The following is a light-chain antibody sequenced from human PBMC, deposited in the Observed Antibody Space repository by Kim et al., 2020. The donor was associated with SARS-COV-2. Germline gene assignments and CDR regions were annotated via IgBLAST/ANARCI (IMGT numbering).Light chain of an antibody. J-gene: IGLJ3*02. Sequence: SYELTQPLSVSVALGQTARITCGGNNIGSKNVHWYQQKPGQAPVLVIYRDSNRPSGIPERFSGSNSGNTATLTISRAQAGDEADYYCQGGDSSTERVFGG. V-gene: IGLV3-9*01. CDR3: QGGDSSTERV. CDR2: RDS. CDR1: NIGSKN.